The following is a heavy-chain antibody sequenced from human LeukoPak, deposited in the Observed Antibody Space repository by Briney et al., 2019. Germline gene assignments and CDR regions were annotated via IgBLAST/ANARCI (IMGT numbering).Heavy chain of an antibody. CDR1: GYSFTSYW. CDR2: IYPGDSDT. V-gene: IGHV5-51*01. Sequence: KLGESLKISCKGSGYSFTSYWIGWVRQMPGKGLEWMGIIYPGDSDTKYRPSFQGQVTISADKSISTAYLQWSSLKASDTAMYYCARHYNYNYQNWFDPWGQGTLVTVSS. J-gene: IGHJ5*02. CDR3: ARHYNYNYQNWFDP. D-gene: IGHD1-7*01.